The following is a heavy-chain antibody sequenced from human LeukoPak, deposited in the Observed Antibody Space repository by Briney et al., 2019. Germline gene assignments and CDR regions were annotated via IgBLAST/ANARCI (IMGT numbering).Heavy chain of an antibody. CDR2: IWYDGSNK. V-gene: IGHV3-33*06. J-gene: IGHJ4*02. CDR1: GFTFSNYA. Sequence: GGSLRLSCAASGFTFSNYAMHWVRQAPGKGLEWVAVIWYDGSNKFYADSAKGRFTVSRDNSKNTLYLQMNSLRAEDTAVFHCAKQCPLGLYFDYWGQGTLVTVSS. D-gene: IGHD2-2*01. CDR3: AKQCPLGLYFDY.